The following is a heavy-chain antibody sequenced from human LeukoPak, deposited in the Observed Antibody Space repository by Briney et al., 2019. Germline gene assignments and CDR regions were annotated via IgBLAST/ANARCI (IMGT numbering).Heavy chain of an antibody. CDR3: ARDRMVTLWYFDL. CDR2: VYYSGST. V-gene: IGHV4-59*01. CDR1: GGSISSYY. Sequence: PSETLSLTCTVSGGSISSYYWSWIRQPPGKGLEWIGYVYYSGSTNYNPSLKSRVTISVDTSKNQFSLRLSSVTAADTAVYYCARDRMVTLWYFDLWGRGTLVTVSS. D-gene: IGHD5-18*01. J-gene: IGHJ2*01.